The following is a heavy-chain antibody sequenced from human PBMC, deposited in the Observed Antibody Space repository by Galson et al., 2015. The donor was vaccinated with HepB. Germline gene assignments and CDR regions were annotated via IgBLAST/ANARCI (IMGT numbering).Heavy chain of an antibody. J-gene: IGHJ4*02. CDR3: VREGIYSGNFYFDY. CDR2: TWYDGNDQ. D-gene: IGHD4-23*01. CDR1: KFTFSSYG. V-gene: IGHV3-33*01. Sequence: SLRLSCAASKFTFSSYGMHWVRKAPGKGLEWVAITWYDGNDQYYVDSVKGRFTISRDNSKNMLYLQMNSLRAEDTAVYYCVREGIYSGNFYFDYWGQGTLVTVSS.